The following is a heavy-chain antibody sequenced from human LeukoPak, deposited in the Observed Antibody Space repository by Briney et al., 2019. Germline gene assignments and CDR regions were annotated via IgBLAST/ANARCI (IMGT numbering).Heavy chain of an antibody. CDR3: AKKTGYNYGFDF. CDR1: GFTFSSYA. Sequence: PGGSLRLSCAASGFTFSSYAMSWVRQAPGKGLEWVSAISGSGGSTYYADSVKGRFTISRDDSKNTLYLQMNSLRAEDTALYYCAKKTGYNYGFDFWGQGTLVTVSS. D-gene: IGHD5-18*01. CDR2: ISGSGGST. J-gene: IGHJ4*02. V-gene: IGHV3-23*01.